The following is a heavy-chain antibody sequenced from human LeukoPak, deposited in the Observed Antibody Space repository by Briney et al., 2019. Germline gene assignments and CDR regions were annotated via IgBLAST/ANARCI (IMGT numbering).Heavy chain of an antibody. D-gene: IGHD2-2*01. V-gene: IGHV3-21*01. J-gene: IGHJ4*02. CDR3: ARPPSSTSFSPFDY. Sequence: GGSLRLSCAASGSTFSSYSMNWVRQAPGKGLEWVSSISSSSSYIYYADSVKGRFTISRDNAKNSLYLQMNSLRAEDTVVYYCARPPSSTSFSPFDYWGQGTLVTVSS. CDR1: GSTFSSYS. CDR2: ISSSSSYI.